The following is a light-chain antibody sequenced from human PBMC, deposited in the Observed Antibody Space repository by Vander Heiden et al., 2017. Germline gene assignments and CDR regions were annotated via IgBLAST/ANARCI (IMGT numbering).Light chain of an antibody. Sequence: SSYLTQPPSVSVSPGPTARITCSGDALPKQYHFWYQQKPGQAPVLVMYKDSERSSGIPDRFSGSSSGTTVTLTISGVQAEDEADYYCQSADSSGADVVFGGGTKLTVL. V-gene: IGLV3-25*03. CDR2: KDS. J-gene: IGLJ2*01. CDR3: QSADSSGADVV. CDR1: ALPKQY.